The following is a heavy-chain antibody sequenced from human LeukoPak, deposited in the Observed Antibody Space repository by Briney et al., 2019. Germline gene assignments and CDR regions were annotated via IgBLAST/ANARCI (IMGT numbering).Heavy chain of an antibody. D-gene: IGHD2-15*01. Sequence: ASVKVSCKASGYTFTIYGISWVRQAPGQGREWMGWISAYNGNTNYAQKLQGRVTMTTDTSTSTAYMELRSLRSDDTAVYYCATGDCSGPEGLYWGQGTLVTVSS. J-gene: IGHJ4*02. CDR1: GYTFTIYG. V-gene: IGHV1-18*01. CDR2: ISAYNGNT. CDR3: ATGDCSGPEGLY.